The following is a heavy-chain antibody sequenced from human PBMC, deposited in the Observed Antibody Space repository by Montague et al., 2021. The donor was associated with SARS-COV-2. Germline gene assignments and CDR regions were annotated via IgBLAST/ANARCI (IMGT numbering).Heavy chain of an antibody. D-gene: IGHD3-9*01. V-gene: IGHV2-70*01. CDR3: ARVRYFDTTFDY. CDR1: GDSVSRGSSY. Sequence: TRSLTCTVSGDSVSRGSSYWSWIRQPPGRALEWLALIDWDDDKFYSTSLKTRLTISKDTSKNQVVLTMTNMDPVDTATYYCARVRYFDTTFDYWGQGTLVTVSS. J-gene: IGHJ4*02. CDR2: IDWDDDK.